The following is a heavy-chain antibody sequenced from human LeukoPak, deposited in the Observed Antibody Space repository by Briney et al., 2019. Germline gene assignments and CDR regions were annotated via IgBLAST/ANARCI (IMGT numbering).Heavy chain of an antibody. J-gene: IGHJ3*02. Sequence: SETLSLTXTVSGGSISSSSYYSGWIRQPPGKGLEWIGSIYYSGSTYYNPSLKSRVTISVDTSKSQCSLKLSSVTAADTAVYYCARRRVGYAFDIWGQGTMVTVSS. CDR3: ARRRVGYAFDI. CDR1: GGSISSSSYY. CDR2: IYYSGST. D-gene: IGHD3-10*01. V-gene: IGHV4-39*01.